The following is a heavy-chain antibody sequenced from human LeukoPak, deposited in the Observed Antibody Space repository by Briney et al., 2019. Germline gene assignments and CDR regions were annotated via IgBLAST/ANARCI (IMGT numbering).Heavy chain of an antibody. CDR3: ATTATAGTFAFDI. Sequence: GGSLRLSCAASGFTVSSNYMSWVRQAPGKGLEWVSVIYSSGSTYYADSVKGRFTMPRDNSKNTLYLQMNSLRAEDTAVYYCATTATAGTFAFDIWGQGTMVTVSS. D-gene: IGHD6-13*01. CDR1: GFTVSSNY. V-gene: IGHV3-53*01. CDR2: IYSSGST. J-gene: IGHJ3*02.